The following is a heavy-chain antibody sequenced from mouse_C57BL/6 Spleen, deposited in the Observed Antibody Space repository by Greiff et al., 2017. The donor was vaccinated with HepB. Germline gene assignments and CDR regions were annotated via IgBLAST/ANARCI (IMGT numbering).Heavy chain of an antibody. CDR1: GFTFSSYA. D-gene: IGHD1-1*01. J-gene: IGHJ4*01. V-gene: IGHV5-4*01. Sequence: EVQVVESGGGLVKPGGSLKLSCAASGFTFSSYAMSWVRQTPEKRLEWVATISDGGSYTYYPDNVKGRFTISRDNAKNNLYLQMSHLKSEDTAMYYCARDEDYYGSSYDYYAMDYWGQGTSVTVSS. CDR2: ISDGGSYT. CDR3: ARDEDYYGSSYDYYAMDY.